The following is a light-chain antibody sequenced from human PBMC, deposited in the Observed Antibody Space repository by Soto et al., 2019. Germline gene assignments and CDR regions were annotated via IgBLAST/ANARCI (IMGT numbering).Light chain of an antibody. CDR3: QQYGDSVFT. CDR2: GAS. CDR1: QSVRSN. Sequence: EIVMTQSPATLSVSPGERATLSCRASQSVRSNLAWYQQKPGQAPRLLIFGASSRATGTPDRISGSGSGTDYTLTINRLEPEDFGVYYCQQYGDSVFTFGPGTTVEIK. J-gene: IGKJ3*01. V-gene: IGKV3-20*01.